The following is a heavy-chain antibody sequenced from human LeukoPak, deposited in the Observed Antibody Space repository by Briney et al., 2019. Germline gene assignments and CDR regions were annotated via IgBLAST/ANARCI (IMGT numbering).Heavy chain of an antibody. D-gene: IGHD6-6*01. CDR3: AREQLADY. CDR2: ISSSSSTI. Sequence: TGGSLRLSCAASGFTFSSYSMNWVRQAPGKGLEWVSYISSSSSTIYYADSVKGRFTISRDNAKNSLYLQMNSLRAEDTAVYYCAREQLADYWGQGTLMTVSS. J-gene: IGHJ4*02. V-gene: IGHV3-48*01. CDR1: GFTFSSYS.